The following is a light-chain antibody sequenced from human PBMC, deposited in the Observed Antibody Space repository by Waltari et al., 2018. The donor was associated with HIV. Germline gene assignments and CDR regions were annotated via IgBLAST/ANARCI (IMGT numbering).Light chain of an antibody. CDR3: QHYNTWPIT. CDR2: DAS. V-gene: IGKV3-15*01. J-gene: IGKJ5*01. CDR1: QSVSIN. Sequence: EIVMTQSPATLSVSPGERATLSCRASQSVSINLAWYQQNPGQAPRLLIYDASTRATGTPARCSGSGSGTEFTLTISSLQSEDFAVYYCQHYNTWPITFGQGTRLEIK.